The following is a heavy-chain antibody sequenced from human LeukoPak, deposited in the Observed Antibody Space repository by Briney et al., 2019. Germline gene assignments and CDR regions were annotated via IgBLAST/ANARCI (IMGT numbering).Heavy chain of an antibody. CDR2: IIPILGIA. V-gene: IGHV1-69*04. J-gene: IGHJ6*02. Sequence: GSSVKVSCKASGGTFSSYAISWVRQAPGQGLEWMGRIIPILGIANYAQKFQGRVTITADKSTSTAYMELSSLRSEDTAVYYCARGAAAEGGWVYYYYGMDVWGQGTTVTVSS. D-gene: IGHD6-13*01. CDR1: GGTFSSYA. CDR3: ARGAAAEGGWVYYYYGMDV.